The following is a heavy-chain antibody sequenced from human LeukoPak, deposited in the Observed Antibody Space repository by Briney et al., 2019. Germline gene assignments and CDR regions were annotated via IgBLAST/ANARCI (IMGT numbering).Heavy chain of an antibody. V-gene: IGHV1-18*01. D-gene: IGHD4-23*01. CDR3: ARLWTTVVTPMYYFDY. J-gene: IGHJ4*02. CDR1: GYTFTSYG. CDR2: ISAYNGNT. Sequence: ASVKVSCKASGYTFTSYGISWVRQAPGQGLEWMGWISAYNGNTNYAQKLQGRVIMTTDTSTSTAYMELRSLRSDDTAVYYCARLWTTVVTPMYYFDYWGQGTLVTVSS.